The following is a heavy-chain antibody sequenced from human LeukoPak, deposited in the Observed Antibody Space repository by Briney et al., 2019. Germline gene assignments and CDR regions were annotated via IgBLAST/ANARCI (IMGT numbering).Heavy chain of an antibody. Sequence: GGSLRLSCAASGFTFSSYSMNWVRQAPGKGLEWVSSISGTSDYIYYADSVKGRFTISRDGTKNFVHLQMNSLTSEDTAVYYCAKDHHTGHFESDSWGQGTLVTVSS. V-gene: IGHV3-21*06. CDR3: AKDHHTGHFESDS. CDR1: GFTFSSYS. J-gene: IGHJ5*01. CDR2: ISGTSDYI. D-gene: IGHD3-3*02.